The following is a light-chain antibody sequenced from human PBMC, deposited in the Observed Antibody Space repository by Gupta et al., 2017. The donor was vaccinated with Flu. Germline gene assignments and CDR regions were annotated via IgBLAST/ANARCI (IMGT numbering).Light chain of an antibody. CDR2: GAS. V-gene: IGKV1-9*01. J-gene: IGKJ5*01. CDR3: QQLEYYPPNT. CDR1: QVIRSY. Sequence: DVQLTQSPPFLSASVGDRVTITCRASQVIRSYLAWYQQKPGNAPQLLIYGASTWQSGVPSRFSGSGYGTEFTLTSSSRQPEDFAAYYCQQLEYYPPNTFGQGTHLEIK.